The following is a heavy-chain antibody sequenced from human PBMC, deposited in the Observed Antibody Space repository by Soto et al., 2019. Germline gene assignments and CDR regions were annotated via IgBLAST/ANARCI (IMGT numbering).Heavy chain of an antibody. J-gene: IGHJ4*02. Sequence: QVQLQESGPGLVETSQTLSLTCTVSGGSVNSDDYYWSWIRQPPGEGLEWIGNIFYSGRTHYNPSLNSRINISIGTSKNQFSPRLNSWSGAEPAGYFCARERGNSADHLDHRGQGTLVTVSS. CDR1: GGSVNSDDYY. V-gene: IGHV4-30-4*01. CDR3: ARERGNSADHLDH. D-gene: IGHD1-1*01. CDR2: IFYSGRT.